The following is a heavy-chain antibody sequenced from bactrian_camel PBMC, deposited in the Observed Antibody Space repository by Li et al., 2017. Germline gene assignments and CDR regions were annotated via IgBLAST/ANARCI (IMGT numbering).Heavy chain of an antibody. Sequence: VQLVESGGGSVQAGGSLSLSCAVSGYISGSYCMAWFRQAPGKEREGVARLGIYFGGGATSYAASVKGRFTISKDNAKNTLYLQMNGLKTEDTAIYYCVKGWRAPAGPRGQGTQVTVS. CDR3: VKGWRAPAGP. V-gene: IGHV3S6*01. CDR1: GYISGSYC. CDR2: IYFGGGAT. J-gene: IGHJ4*01.